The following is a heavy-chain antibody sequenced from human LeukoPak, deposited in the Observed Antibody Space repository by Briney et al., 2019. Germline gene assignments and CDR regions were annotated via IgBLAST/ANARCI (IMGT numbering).Heavy chain of an antibody. J-gene: IGHJ5*02. Sequence: ASVKVSCKASGYTFTIFYIHWVRQAPGQGLEWMGIINPSGGRTSYAQKFQGRVTMTRETSTSTVYMELSSLRSEDTAVYYCARERCSSTSCYEDDPWGQGTLVPGSS. CDR1: GYTFTIFY. V-gene: IGHV1-46*01. CDR3: ARERCSSTSCYEDDP. D-gene: IGHD2-2*01. CDR2: INPSGGRT.